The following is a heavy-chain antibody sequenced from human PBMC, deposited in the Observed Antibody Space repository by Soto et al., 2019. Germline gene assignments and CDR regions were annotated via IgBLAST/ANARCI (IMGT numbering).Heavy chain of an antibody. V-gene: IGHV4-39*01. J-gene: IGHJ3*02. CDR1: GGSISSSSYY. CDR3: ARHHSLLDDGDGLAAFGI. D-gene: IGHD4-17*01. Sequence: QLQLQESGPGLVKPSETLSLTCTVSGGSISSSSYYWGWIRQPPGKGLEWVGSIYYSGSTYYNPYLGSRVPRSVATSKHQFSRKLRSVTAADTAVYYCARHHSLLDDGDGLAAFGIWGHGTMVTV. CDR2: IYYSGST.